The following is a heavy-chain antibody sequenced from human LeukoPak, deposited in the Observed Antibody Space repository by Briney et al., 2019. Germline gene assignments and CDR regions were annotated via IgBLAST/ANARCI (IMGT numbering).Heavy chain of an antibody. V-gene: IGHV3-30*02. CDR2: IRYDGSNK. D-gene: IGHD6-13*01. CDR1: GFAFSSYA. J-gene: IGHJ4*02. CDR3: ARGLIAAAGSALYLGFDY. Sequence: GGSLRVSCAASGFAFSSYAMNWVRQAPGKGLEWVAFIRYDGSNKYYADSMKGRFTISRDNSKNTLYLQMNSLRAEDTAVYYCARGLIAAAGSALYLGFDYWGQGTLVTVSS.